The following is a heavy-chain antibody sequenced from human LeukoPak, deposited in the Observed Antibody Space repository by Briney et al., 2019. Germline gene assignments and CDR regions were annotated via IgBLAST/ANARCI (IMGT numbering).Heavy chain of an antibody. J-gene: IGHJ4*02. Sequence: PGGSLRLSCAASGFTFSSYGVNWVRQAPGKGLEWLSYISSSGDTIYYADSVKGRFTISRDNSKNTLYLQMNSLRAEDTAVYYCAKDGDIRDFWSGYWVPYYFDYWGQGTLVTVSS. D-gene: IGHD3-3*01. CDR3: AKDGDIRDFWSGYWVPYYFDY. CDR2: ISSSGDTI. V-gene: IGHV3-48*03. CDR1: GFTFSSYG.